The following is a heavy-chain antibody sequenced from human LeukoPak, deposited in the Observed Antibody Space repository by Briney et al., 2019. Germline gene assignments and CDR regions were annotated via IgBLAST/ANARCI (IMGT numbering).Heavy chain of an antibody. V-gene: IGHV1-18*01. CDR2: ISAYNGNT. D-gene: IGHD7-27*01. CDR1: GYTFTSYG. CDR3: ARDTPGWYFDL. J-gene: IGHJ2*01. Sequence: ASVKVSCKASGYTFTSYGISWVRQAPGQGLEWMGWISAYNGNTNYAQKLQGRVTMTTDTSTSTAHMELRSLRSDDTAVYYCARDTPGWYFDLWGRGTLVTVSS.